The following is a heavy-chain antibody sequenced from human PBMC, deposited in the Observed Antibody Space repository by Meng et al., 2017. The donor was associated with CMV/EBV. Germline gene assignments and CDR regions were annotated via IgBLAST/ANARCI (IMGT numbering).Heavy chain of an antibody. Sequence: GGSLCKPGGSLSLSCAASGFNFSDYYMSWIRQAPGKGLEWVSYISSSSSYTNYADSVKGRFTISRDNAKNSLYLQMNSLRAEDTAVYYCARDRTGYPFDYWGQGTLVTVSS. CDR1: GFNFSDYY. J-gene: IGHJ4*02. D-gene: IGHD3/OR15-3a*01. V-gene: IGHV3-11*05. CDR3: ARDRTGYPFDY. CDR2: ISSSSSYT.